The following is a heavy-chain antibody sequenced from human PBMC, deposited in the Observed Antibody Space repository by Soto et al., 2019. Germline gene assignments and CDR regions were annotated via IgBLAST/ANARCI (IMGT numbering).Heavy chain of an antibody. Sequence: EVQVLESGGDLVQPGGSLRLSCAASGFTFSSYAMTWVRQAPGRGLEWVSSISGSGDTTYYADSVEGRFTISRDISKNTRDLQMNSLRAEDTAVYYCAKVRTWTYLDYWGQGTLVTVSS. D-gene: IGHD1-1*01. CDR2: ISGSGDTT. J-gene: IGHJ4*02. CDR1: GFTFSSYA. V-gene: IGHV3-23*01. CDR3: AKVRTWTYLDY.